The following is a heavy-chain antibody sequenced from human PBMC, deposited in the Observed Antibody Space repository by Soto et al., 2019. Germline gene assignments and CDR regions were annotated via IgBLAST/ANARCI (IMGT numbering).Heavy chain of an antibody. D-gene: IGHD3-22*01. CDR1: GFSFSDYS. V-gene: IGHV3-23*01. CDR3: AREARYDRGVYHYEGIDY. Sequence: EVQLLQSGGGLAQPGGSLTLSCAASGFSFSDYSMNWVRRAPGKGLEWVSAFSAGGDYRHYADSVKGRFTISRDNSKNTLFLQMNSLRAEDTARYYCAREARYDRGVYHYEGIDYWGQGTLVTASS. J-gene: IGHJ4*02. CDR2: FSAGGDYR.